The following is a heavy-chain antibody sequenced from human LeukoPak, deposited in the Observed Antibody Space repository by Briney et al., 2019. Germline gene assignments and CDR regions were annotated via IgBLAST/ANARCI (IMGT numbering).Heavy chain of an antibody. D-gene: IGHD3-10*01. CDR2: IFYSGST. J-gene: IGHJ6*02. Sequence: SETLSLTCTVAGGSISSSTYYWGWIRQPPGKGLEWIGSIFYSGSTYYSPSLKSRVTISADTSKNRFSLKLNSVTAADTAVYYCARAGSGSYYAGHFYYGMDVWGQGTTVTVSS. CDR1: GGSISSSTYY. V-gene: IGHV4-39*01. CDR3: ARAGSGSYYAGHFYYGMDV.